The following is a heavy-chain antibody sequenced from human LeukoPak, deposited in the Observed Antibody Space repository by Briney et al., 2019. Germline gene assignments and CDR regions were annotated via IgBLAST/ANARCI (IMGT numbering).Heavy chain of an antibody. CDR2: IYPGDSDP. V-gene: IGHV5-51*01. CDR3: VRHGLGSSWFGFDY. J-gene: IGHJ4*02. D-gene: IGHD6-13*01. Sequence: GESLKISCKGSGYTFTTYWIGWVRQMPGKGLEGMGIIYPGDSDPRYSPSFQAQVTISADTSISTAYLQWSSLKASASAMYYCVRHGLGSSWFGFDYWGQGTLVTVSS. CDR1: GYTFTTYW.